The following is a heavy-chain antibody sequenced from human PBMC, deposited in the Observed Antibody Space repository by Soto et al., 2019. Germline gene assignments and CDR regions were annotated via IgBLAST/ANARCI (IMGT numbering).Heavy chain of an antibody. J-gene: IGHJ4*02. CDR3: ARFQGLWFGEPKGYFDY. Sequence: SETLSLTCTVSGGSISSYYWSWIRQPPGKGLEWIGYIYYSGSTNYNPSLKSRVTISVDTSKNQFSLKLSSVTAADTAVYYCARFQGLWFGEPKGYFDYWGQGTLVTVYS. CDR1: GGSISSYY. D-gene: IGHD3-10*01. V-gene: IGHV4-59*01. CDR2: IYYSGST.